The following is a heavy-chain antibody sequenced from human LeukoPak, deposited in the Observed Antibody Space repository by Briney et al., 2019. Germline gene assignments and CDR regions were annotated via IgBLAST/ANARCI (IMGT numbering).Heavy chain of an antibody. V-gene: IGHV3-7*03. Sequence: GGSLRLSCAASGVTFSNDWMNWVRQAPGKGLEWVANIKQDGSEKYYVDSVKGRFTISRDNAKNSLYLQMSSLRAEDTAVYYCCTEHFDYGGQGTLVTV. CDR1: GVTFSNDW. D-gene: IGHD1-14*01. CDR2: IKQDGSEK. CDR3: CTEHFDY. J-gene: IGHJ4*02.